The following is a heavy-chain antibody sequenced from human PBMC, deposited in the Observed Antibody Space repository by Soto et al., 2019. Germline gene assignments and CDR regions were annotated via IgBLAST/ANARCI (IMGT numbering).Heavy chain of an antibody. CDR3: ARVINRYFGS. CDR1: GDSINSNY. J-gene: IGHJ4*02. CDR2: ISYSGST. V-gene: IGHV4-59*01. Sequence: SETLSLTCTVSGDSINSNYWSWIRQPPGKGLEWIGHISYSGSTGYNPALKSRVTISKNTSNNQFSLHLSSVTAADTAVYFCARVINRYFGSLCQG.